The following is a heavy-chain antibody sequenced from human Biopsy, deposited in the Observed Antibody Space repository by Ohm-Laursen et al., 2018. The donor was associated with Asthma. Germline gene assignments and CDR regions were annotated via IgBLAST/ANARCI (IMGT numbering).Heavy chain of an antibody. J-gene: IGHJ6*02. D-gene: IGHD1-26*01. Sequence: SETLSLTCTVYGGSFSSNYWSWIRQTPGKGLEWLGDTHHSGYTNYNPSLSSRPTLSVDTSKNQFSLRLTSVTAADTAVYYCARGSSSRLSQWELLVSGGKRAHSYYGMDVWPRDHGHCLL. CDR3: ARGSSSRLSQWELLVSGGKRAHSYYGMDV. V-gene: IGHV4-34*01. CDR1: GGSFSSNY. CDR2: THHSGYT.